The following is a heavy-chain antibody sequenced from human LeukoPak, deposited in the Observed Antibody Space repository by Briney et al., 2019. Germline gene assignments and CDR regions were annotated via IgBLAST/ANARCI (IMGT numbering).Heavy chain of an antibody. CDR2: IYSGGNT. V-gene: IGHV3-66*04. D-gene: IGHD3-22*01. CDR3: ARHVVAVGFDY. Sequence: GGSLRLSCTVSGFTVSSNSWSWVRQAPGKGLEWVSFIYSGGNTHYSDSVKGRFTISRDNSKNTLYLQMNSLRAEDTAVYYCARHVVAVGFDYWGQGTLVTVSS. J-gene: IGHJ4*02. CDR1: GFTVSSNS.